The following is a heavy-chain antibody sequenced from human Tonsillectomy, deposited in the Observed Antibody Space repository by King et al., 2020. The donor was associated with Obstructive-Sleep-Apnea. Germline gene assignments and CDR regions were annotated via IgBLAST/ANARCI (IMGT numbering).Heavy chain of an antibody. CDR3: ARLRNPSYYYYYGMDV. Sequence: VQLQQWGAGLLKPSETLSLTCAVYGGSFSGYYWSWIRQPPGKGLEWIGESNHSGSTNYNPSLKSRVTISVDTSKNPFSLKLSSVTAADTAVYYCARLRNPSYYYYYGMDVWGQGTTVTVSS. V-gene: IGHV4-34*01. J-gene: IGHJ6*02. CDR1: GGSFSGYY. D-gene: IGHD1-14*01. CDR2: SNHSGST.